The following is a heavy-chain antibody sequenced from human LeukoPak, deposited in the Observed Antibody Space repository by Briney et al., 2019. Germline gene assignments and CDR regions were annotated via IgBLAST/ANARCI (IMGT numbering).Heavy chain of an antibody. D-gene: IGHD3-3*01. CDR1: GGTFSSYA. CDR2: MNPNSGNT. V-gene: IGHV1-8*02. Sequence: ASVKVSCKASGGTFSSYAISWVRQATGQGLEWMGWMNPNSGNTGYAQKFQGRVTMTRNTSISTAYMELSSLRSEDTAVYYCARAYYDFWSGYYRSGVTYYYYGMDVWGQGTTVTVSS. CDR3: ARAYYDFWSGYYRSGVTYYYYGMDV. J-gene: IGHJ6*02.